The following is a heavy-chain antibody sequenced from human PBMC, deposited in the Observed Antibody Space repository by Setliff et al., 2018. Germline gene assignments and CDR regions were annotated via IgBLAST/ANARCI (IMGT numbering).Heavy chain of an antibody. CDR2: FNRTRKI. V-gene: IGHV4-34*01. D-gene: IGHD2-21*02. J-gene: IGHJ3*02. CDR1: GGSFSDYY. CDR3: AGGGRYCGGDCYQDDAFDI. Sequence: PSETLSLTCEVSGGSFSDYYWSWIRQSPGKGLEWLGDFNRTRKIDYSPSLKSRLTMSVDTSKKQFSLHLNSVTAADTAMYYCAGGGRYCGGDCYQDDAFDIWGQGTMVTVSS.